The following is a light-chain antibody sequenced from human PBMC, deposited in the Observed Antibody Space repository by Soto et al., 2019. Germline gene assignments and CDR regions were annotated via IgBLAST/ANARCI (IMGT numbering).Light chain of an antibody. V-gene: IGKV4-1*01. Sequence: DIVMTQSPDSLAVSLGERATINCKSSQSVLYSSNNKNYLAWYQQKPGQPPKLLIYWASTRESGVPDRFSGSGSGTDFTLTISSMQAEEVAVYYCQQYYNTPQTFGQGTKVEIK. J-gene: IGKJ1*01. CDR2: WAS. CDR3: QQYYNTPQT. CDR1: QSVLYSSNNKNY.